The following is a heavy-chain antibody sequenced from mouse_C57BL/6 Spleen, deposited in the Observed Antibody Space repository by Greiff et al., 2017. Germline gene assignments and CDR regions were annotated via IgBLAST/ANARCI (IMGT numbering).Heavy chain of an antibody. V-gene: IGHV1-50*01. CDR2: IDPSDSTT. CDR3: ARRGYAMDY. Sequence: QVQLQQPGAELVKPGASVKLSCKASGYTFTSYWMQWVKQRPGQGLEWIGEIDPSDSTTNYNQKFKGKATLTVDPSSSTAYMQLSSLTSEDSAVYYCARRGYAMDYWGQGTSVTVSS. CDR1: GYTFTSYW. J-gene: IGHJ4*01.